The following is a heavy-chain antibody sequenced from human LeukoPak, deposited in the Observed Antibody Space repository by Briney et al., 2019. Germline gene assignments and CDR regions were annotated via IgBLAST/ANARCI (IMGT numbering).Heavy chain of an antibody. J-gene: IGHJ4*02. Sequence: SETLSLTCTVSGGSISSGDYYWSWIRQPPGKGLEWIGYIYYGGSTYYNPSLKSRVTISVDTSKNQFSLKLSSVTAADTAVYYCARENYDYVWGRSFDYWGQGTLVTVSS. CDR1: GGSISSGDYY. CDR3: ARENYDYVWGRSFDY. CDR2: IYYGGST. V-gene: IGHV4-30-4*01. D-gene: IGHD3-16*01.